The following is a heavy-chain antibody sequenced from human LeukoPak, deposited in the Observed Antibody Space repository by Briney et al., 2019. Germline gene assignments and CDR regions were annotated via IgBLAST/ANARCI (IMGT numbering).Heavy chain of an antibody. V-gene: IGHV3-30*02. CDR3: AKPLYYDILTGYWDAFDI. Sequence: PGGSLRLSCAASGFTFSSYGMHWVRQAPGKGLEWVAFIRYDGTNKYYADSVKGRFTISRDNSKNTLCLQMNSLRAEDTAVYYCAKPLYYDILTGYWDAFDIWGQGTMVTVSS. J-gene: IGHJ3*02. CDR2: IRYDGTNK. CDR1: GFTFSSYG. D-gene: IGHD3-9*01.